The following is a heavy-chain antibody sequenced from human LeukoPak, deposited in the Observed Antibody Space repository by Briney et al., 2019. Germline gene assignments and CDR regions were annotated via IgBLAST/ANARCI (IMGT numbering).Heavy chain of an antibody. V-gene: IGHV4-4*02. D-gene: IGHD3-10*01. CDR2: IYHSGST. CDR3: ARGGGSGSSHNWFDP. J-gene: IGHJ5*02. Sequence: GTESLTCAVSGGSISSSNWWSWVRQPPGKGLEWIGEIYHSGSTNYNPSLESRVTISVDKSKNQFSLKLSSVTAADTAVYYCARGGGSGSSHNWFDPWGQGTLVTVSS. CDR1: GGSISSSNW.